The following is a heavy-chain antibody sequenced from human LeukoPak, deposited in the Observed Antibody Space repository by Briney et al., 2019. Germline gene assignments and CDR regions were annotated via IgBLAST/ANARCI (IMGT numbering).Heavy chain of an antibody. J-gene: IGHJ5*02. CDR2: IFPGDSDT. V-gene: IGHV5-51*01. Sequence: GDSLKISCKGSGYRFTDYWIGWVRQMPGKGLEWMGIIFPGDSDTRYSPSFRGQVTISADKSITTAYLQWRSLKASDTAIYYCARRPRTGTTTGAYFDPWGQGTLVTVSS. D-gene: IGHD1-1*01. CDR3: ARRPRTGTTTGAYFDP. CDR1: GYRFTDYW.